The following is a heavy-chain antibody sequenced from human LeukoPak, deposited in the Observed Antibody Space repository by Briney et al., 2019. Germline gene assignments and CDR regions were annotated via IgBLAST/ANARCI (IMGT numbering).Heavy chain of an antibody. CDR3: ARERWGAFDI. J-gene: IGHJ3*02. CDR2: ISSSSSYI. Sequence: GGSLRLSCAASGFTFSSSWMSWVRQAPGKGLEWVSSISSSSSYIYYADSVKGRFTISRDNAKNSLYLQMNSLRAEDTAVYYCARERWGAFDIWGQGTMVTVSS. CDR1: GFTFSSSW. D-gene: IGHD1-26*01. V-gene: IGHV3-21*01.